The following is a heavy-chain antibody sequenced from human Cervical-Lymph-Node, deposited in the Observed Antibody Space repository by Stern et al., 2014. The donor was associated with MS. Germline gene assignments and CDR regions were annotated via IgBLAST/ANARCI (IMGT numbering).Heavy chain of an antibody. Sequence: VQLVESGGGVVQPGKSLRLSCAASGFTFSTYGMHWVRQAPGKGLEWVTFISFDGSKTCFADAVKARFATSRDNSKDTLHLEMNSLRVDDTAVYYCAKAPIAMVGSYLDSWGQGTLVIVSS. D-gene: IGHD6-19*01. J-gene: IGHJ4*02. CDR1: GFTFSTYG. CDR3: AKAPIAMVGSYLDS. CDR2: ISFDGSKT. V-gene: IGHV3-30*18.